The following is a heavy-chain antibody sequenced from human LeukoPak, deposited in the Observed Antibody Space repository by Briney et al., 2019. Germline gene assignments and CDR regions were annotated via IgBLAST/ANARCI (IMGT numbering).Heavy chain of an antibody. CDR2: INHSGST. CDR1: GGSFSGYY. J-gene: IGHJ4*02. D-gene: IGHD2-21*02. CDR3: ASRGPGGDDY. Sequence: PSETLSLTCAVYGGSFSGYYWSWTRQPPGKGLEWIGEINHSGSTNYNPSLKSRVTISVDTSKNQFSLKLSSVTAADTAVYYCASRGPGGDDYWGQGTLVTVSS. V-gene: IGHV4-34*01.